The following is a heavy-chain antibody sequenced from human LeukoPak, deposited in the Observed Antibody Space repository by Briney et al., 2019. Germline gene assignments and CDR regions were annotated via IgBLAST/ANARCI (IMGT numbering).Heavy chain of an antibody. CDR3: AKDRRVAAAGTYYDYYMDV. Sequence: PGGSLRLSCAASGFTFSSYAMHWVRQAPGKGLEWVAVISYDGSNKYYADSVKGRFTISRDNSKNTLYLQMNSLRAEDTAVYYCAKDRRVAAAGTYYDYYMDVWGKGTTVTVSS. J-gene: IGHJ6*03. V-gene: IGHV3-30*04. CDR2: ISYDGSNK. D-gene: IGHD6-13*01. CDR1: GFTFSSYA.